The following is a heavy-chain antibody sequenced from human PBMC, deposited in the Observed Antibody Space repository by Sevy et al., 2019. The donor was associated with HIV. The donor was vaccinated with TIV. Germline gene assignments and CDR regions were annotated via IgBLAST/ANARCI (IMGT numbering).Heavy chain of an antibody. CDR2: IYYSGST. D-gene: IGHD4-17*01. CDR3: ARVYGDYVLHYFDY. V-gene: IGHV4-31*03. Sequence: SETLSLTCTVSGGSISSGGYYWSWIRQHPGKGLEWIGYIYYSGSTYYNPSLKSRVTISVDTSKNQFSLKLSSVTAADTAVYYCARVYGDYVLHYFDYCGPGTLVTVSS. CDR1: GGSISSGGYY. J-gene: IGHJ4*02.